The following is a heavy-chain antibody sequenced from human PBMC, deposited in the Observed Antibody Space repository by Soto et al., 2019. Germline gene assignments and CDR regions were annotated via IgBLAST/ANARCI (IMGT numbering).Heavy chain of an antibody. D-gene: IGHD5-12*01. CDR3: ARSERWLRFSAFDI. CDR1: GGSFSGYY. Sequence: SETLSLTCAVYGGSFSGYYWIWIRQPPGKGLEWIGEINHSGSTNYNPSLKSRVTISVDTSKNQFSLKLSSVTAADTAVYYCARSERWLRFSAFDIWGQGTMLTVSS. V-gene: IGHV4-34*01. CDR2: INHSGST. J-gene: IGHJ3*02.